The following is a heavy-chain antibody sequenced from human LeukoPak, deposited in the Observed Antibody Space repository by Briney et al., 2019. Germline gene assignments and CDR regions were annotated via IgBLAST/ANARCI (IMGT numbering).Heavy chain of an antibody. V-gene: IGHV4-31*03. CDR3: ARADDSSGYYYGIHYY. J-gene: IGHJ4*02. CDR1: GGSISSGGYY. D-gene: IGHD3-22*01. CDR2: IYYSGST. Sequence: SQTLSLTCTVSGGSISSGGYYWSWIRQHPGKGLEWIGYIYYSGSTYYNPSLKSRVTISVDTSKNQFSLKLSSVTAADTAVYYCARADDSSGYYYGIHYYWGQGTLVTVSS.